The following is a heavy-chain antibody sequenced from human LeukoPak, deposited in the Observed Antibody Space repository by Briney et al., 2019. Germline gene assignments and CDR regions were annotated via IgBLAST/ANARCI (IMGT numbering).Heavy chain of an antibody. Sequence: PGGSLRLSCTASGFTFGDYAMSWVRQAPGKGLEWVGFIRSKAYGGTTEYAASVKGRFTISRDDSKSIAYLQMNSLKTEDTAVYYCTRVKKTAAGYYYYYMDVWGKGTTVTISS. V-gene: IGHV3-49*04. CDR2: IRSKAYGGTT. CDR1: GFTFGDYA. J-gene: IGHJ6*03. CDR3: TRVKKTAAGYYYYYMDV.